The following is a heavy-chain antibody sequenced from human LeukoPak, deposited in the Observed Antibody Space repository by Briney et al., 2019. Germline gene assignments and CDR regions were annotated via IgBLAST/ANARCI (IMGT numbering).Heavy chain of an antibody. Sequence: SETLSLTCTVSGGSISGYYWSWIRQPPGKGLEWIGYIYYSGSTNYNPSLKSRVTISVDTSKNQFSLKLSSVTAADTAVYYCARGGQFYGSGSYYNGIGDAFDIWGQGTMVTVSS. CDR3: ARGGQFYGSGSYYNGIGDAFDI. V-gene: IGHV4-59*08. D-gene: IGHD3-10*01. CDR2: IYYSGST. CDR1: GGSISGYY. J-gene: IGHJ3*02.